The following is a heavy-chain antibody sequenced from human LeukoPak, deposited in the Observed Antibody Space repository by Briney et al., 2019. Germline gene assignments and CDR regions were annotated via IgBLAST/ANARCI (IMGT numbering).Heavy chain of an antibody. J-gene: IGHJ4*02. CDR3: AIARVENYYDSSGTTTLGY. Sequence: ASVKVSCKASGYTFTSYDINWVRQATGQGLEWLGWMNPNRGNTGYAQKFKGRVTMTRNTSISTAYMELSSLRSEDTAVYYCAIARVENYYDSSGTTTLGYWGQGTLVTVSS. V-gene: IGHV1-8*01. CDR1: GYTFTSYD. D-gene: IGHD3-22*01. CDR2: MNPNRGNT.